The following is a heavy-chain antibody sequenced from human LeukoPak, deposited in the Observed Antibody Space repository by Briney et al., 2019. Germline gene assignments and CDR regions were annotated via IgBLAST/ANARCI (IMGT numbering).Heavy chain of an antibody. D-gene: IGHD2-21*01. CDR2: IYYSGST. J-gene: IGHJ4*02. CDR1: GGSISSGDYY. V-gene: IGHV4-30-4*01. CDR3: ASFYQAYYFDY. Sequence: SETLSLTCTVSGGSISSGDYYWSRIRQPPGKGLEWIGYIYYSGSTFYSPSLKSRVTISVDTSKNQFSLKLSSVTAADTAVYYCASFYQAYYFDYWGQGTLVTVSS.